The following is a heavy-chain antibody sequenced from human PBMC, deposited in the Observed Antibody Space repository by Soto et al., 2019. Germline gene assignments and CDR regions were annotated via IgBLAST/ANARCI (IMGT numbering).Heavy chain of an antibody. CDR2: IHNSGST. Sequence: PSETLSLTCTVSGGSISSYYWSWIRQPPGKGLEWIGYIHNSGSTHYNPSLKSRVTVSVDTSKNQFSLQLHSVTAADTAVYYCARAGPDQTYYYYYYMDVWGKGTTVTVSS. CDR1: GGSISSYY. CDR3: ARAGPDQTYYYYYYMDV. V-gene: IGHV4-59*08. J-gene: IGHJ6*03. D-gene: IGHD6-13*01.